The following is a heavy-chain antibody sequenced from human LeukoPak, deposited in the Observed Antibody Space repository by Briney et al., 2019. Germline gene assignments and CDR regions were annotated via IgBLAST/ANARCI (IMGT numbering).Heavy chain of an antibody. Sequence: GGSLRLSCAASGFTFSSYAMSWVRQAPGKGLEWVSNISGSGVSGGNTYYADSVKGRFTISRDNSKNTLYLQMNSLRDEDTAMFYCAKDGSRSREVFPYYYGSGRLQYMDVWGKGTTVIISS. D-gene: IGHD3-10*01. V-gene: IGHV3-23*01. CDR3: AKDGSRSREVFPYYYGSGRLQYMDV. CDR1: GFTFSSYA. J-gene: IGHJ6*03. CDR2: ISGSGVSGGNT.